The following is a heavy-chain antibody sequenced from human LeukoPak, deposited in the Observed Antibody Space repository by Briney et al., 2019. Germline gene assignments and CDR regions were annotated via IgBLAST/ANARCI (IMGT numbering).Heavy chain of an antibody. CDR2: IYSGGST. Sequence: GRSLRLSCAASGFTVSSNYMSWVRQAPGKGLEWVSVIYSGGSTYYADSVKGRFTISRDNSKNTLYLQMNSLRAEDTAVYYCARNRYYYYGMDVWGQGTTVTVSS. CDR3: ARNRYYYYGMDV. V-gene: IGHV3-53*01. CDR1: GFTVSSNY. J-gene: IGHJ6*02.